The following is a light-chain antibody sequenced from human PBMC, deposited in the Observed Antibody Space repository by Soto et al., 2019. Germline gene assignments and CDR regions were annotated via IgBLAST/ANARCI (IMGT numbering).Light chain of an antibody. CDR2: KAC. CDR1: QSISNW. J-gene: IGKJ1*01. Sequence: DIQMTQSPSTLSASVGDRVTITCRASQSISNWLAWYQQRPGKAPNLLIYKACSLEGGVPSRFSGSGSGTDFTLTISSLQPDDFATYYCQQYNTYPWTFGQGTRVEIK. CDR3: QQYNTYPWT. V-gene: IGKV1-5*03.